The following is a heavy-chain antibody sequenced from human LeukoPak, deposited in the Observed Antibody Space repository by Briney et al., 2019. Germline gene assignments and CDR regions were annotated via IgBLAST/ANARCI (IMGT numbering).Heavy chain of an antibody. J-gene: IGHJ6*03. CDR3: ARDGPLTDRTYYYYYYMDV. D-gene: IGHD1-1*01. Sequence: ASVKLSCKSYGATVSSNANSWGRQGPGPGLGWVGGVIPIFGTANYAQEFQGRVTITADESTSTAYMELSSLRSEDTAVYYCARDGPLTDRTYYYYYYMDVWGKGTTVTVSS. CDR1: GATVSSNA. V-gene: IGHV1-69*01. CDR2: VIPIFGTA.